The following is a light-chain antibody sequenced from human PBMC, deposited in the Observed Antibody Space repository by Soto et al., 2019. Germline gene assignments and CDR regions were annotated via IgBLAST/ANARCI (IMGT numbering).Light chain of an antibody. CDR2: EVS. Sequence: QSVLTHPASVSGSPGHSITIAFTGTSSDIGSYNYVSWYQQHPGKAPKLMIYEVSYRPSGVSNRFSASKSGNTASLTISGLQAEDEADYYCRSYTSSSTLYVFGTGTKVTVL. J-gene: IGLJ1*01. CDR3: RSYTSSSTLYV. V-gene: IGLV2-14*01. CDR1: SSDIGSYNY.